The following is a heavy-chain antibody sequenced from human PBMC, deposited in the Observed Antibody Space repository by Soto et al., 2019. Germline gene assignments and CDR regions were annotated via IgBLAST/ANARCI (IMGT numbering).Heavy chain of an antibody. D-gene: IGHD6-13*01. CDR1: GFTFDDYA. V-gene: IGHV3-9*01. J-gene: IGHJ6*02. CDR2: ISWNSGSI. CDR3: AKDMYSSHHYGMDV. Sequence: GGSLRLSCAASGFTFDDYAMHWVRQAPGKGLEWVSGISWNSGSIGYADSVKGRFTISRDNDKNSLYLQMNSLRAEDTALYYCAKDMYSSHHYGMDVWGQGTTVTVSS.